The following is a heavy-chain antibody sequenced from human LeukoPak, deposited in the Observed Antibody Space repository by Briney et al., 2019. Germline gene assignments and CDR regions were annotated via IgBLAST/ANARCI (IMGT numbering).Heavy chain of an antibody. CDR1: GFTFSIYG. V-gene: IGHV3-30*03. D-gene: IGHD5-24*01. CDR2: ISYDGSNK. Sequence: PGRSLRLSCAASGFTFSIYGMHWVRQAPGKGLEWVAVISYDGSNKYYADSVKGRFTISRDNSKNTLYLQMNSLRAEDTAVYYCARSRDGIQLWAFDIWGQGTMVTVSS. J-gene: IGHJ3*02. CDR3: ARSRDGIQLWAFDI.